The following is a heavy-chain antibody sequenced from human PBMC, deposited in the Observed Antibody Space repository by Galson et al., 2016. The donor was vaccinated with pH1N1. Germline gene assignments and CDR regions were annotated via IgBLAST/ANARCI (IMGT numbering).Heavy chain of an antibody. CDR2: IDWDDDK. CDR1: GFSLSTSGMS. CDR3: ARWFGESLCGRHTGAFDF. J-gene: IGHJ3*01. Sequence: PALVKPTQTLTLTRTFSGFSLSTSGMSVSWIRQPPGKALEWLALIDWDDDKDYSTSLKTRLTISKDTSKNQVVLTMTNMDPVDTATYFCARWFGESLCGRHTGAFDFWGQGTMVTVSS. V-gene: IGHV2-70*13. D-gene: IGHD3-10*01.